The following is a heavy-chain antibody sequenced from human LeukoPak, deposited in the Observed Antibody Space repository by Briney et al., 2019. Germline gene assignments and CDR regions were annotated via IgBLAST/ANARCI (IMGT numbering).Heavy chain of an antibody. V-gene: IGHV3-23*01. D-gene: IGHD5-18*01. CDR2: SDASGGST. Sequence: PGGSLRLSCAASGFTFSTYGMSWVRQAPGTGLEWVSASDASGGSTYYADSVKGRFTISRDNSKNTLYLQMSSLRVEDTAVYYCAKFGYSYGEINPEFDYWGQGTLVTVSS. CDR3: AKFGYSYGEINPEFDY. J-gene: IGHJ4*02. CDR1: GFTFSTYG.